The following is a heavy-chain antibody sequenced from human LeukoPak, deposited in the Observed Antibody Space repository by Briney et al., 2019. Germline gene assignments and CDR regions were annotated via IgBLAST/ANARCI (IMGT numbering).Heavy chain of an antibody. CDR2: INHSGST. Sequence: SETLSLTCAVYGGSLSGYYWSWIRQPPGKGLEWIGEINHSGSTNYNPSLKSRVTISVDTSKNQFSLKLSSVNAADTAVYYCARGGGLVGATYWGQGTLVTVSS. CDR3: ARGGGLVGATY. CDR1: GGSLSGYY. J-gene: IGHJ4*02. V-gene: IGHV4-34*01. D-gene: IGHD1-26*01.